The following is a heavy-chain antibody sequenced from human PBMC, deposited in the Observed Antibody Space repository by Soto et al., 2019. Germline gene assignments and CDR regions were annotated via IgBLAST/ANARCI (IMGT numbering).Heavy chain of an antibody. Sequence: GESLKISCKGSGYSFTSYCIGWVRQMPGKGLEWMGIIYPGDSDTRYSPSFQGQVTISADKSISTAYLQWSSLKASDTAMYYCARYMGRGVQLYYYYYGMDVWGQGTTVTVSS. CDR3: ARYMGRGVQLYYYYYGMDV. V-gene: IGHV5-51*01. CDR2: IYPGDSDT. J-gene: IGHJ6*02. CDR1: GYSFTSYC. D-gene: IGHD3-10*01.